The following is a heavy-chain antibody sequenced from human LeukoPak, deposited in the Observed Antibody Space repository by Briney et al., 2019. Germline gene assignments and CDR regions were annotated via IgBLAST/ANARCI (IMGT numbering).Heavy chain of an antibody. CDR1: GFTFSDYS. CDR2: ITSAGGYT. J-gene: IGHJ6*03. V-gene: IGHV3-21*01. D-gene: IGHD2-2*01. CDR3: ATSGGFVLPNAIAGNWYMDV. Sequence: GGPLRLSRGASGFTFSDYSMNWVRQAPGKGLAWVASITSAGGYTYYADSVKGRFTISRDNAQNSLFLQMNSLRAEDTAVYFCATSGGFVLPNAIAGNWYMDVWGRGTSVTVSS.